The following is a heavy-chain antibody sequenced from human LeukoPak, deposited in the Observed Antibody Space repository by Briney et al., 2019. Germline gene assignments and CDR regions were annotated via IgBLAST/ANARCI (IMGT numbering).Heavy chain of an antibody. J-gene: IGHJ4*02. V-gene: IGHV3-21*01. Sequence: GGPLRLSGAASGFAFSSYSMNWVRQAPGKGLEWVSSISSGSTYIYYADSVKGRFTISRENAKNSLYLQMNSLRAEDTAVYYCARDYYDSSGYWDYWGQGTLVTVSS. CDR3: ARDYYDSSGYWDY. D-gene: IGHD3-22*01. CDR1: GFAFSSYS. CDR2: ISSGSTYI.